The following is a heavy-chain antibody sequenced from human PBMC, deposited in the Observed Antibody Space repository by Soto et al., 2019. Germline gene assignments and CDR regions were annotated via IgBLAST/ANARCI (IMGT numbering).Heavy chain of an antibody. D-gene: IGHD3-22*01. J-gene: IGHJ6*02. CDR1: GGSFSDYY. V-gene: IGHV4-34*01. CDR3: AGPYYYDSSGPTEFDVPSTNYYYYYGMDV. Sequence: SETLSLTCAVYGGSFSDYYWSWIRQPPGKGLEWIGEINHSGSTNYNPSLKSRVTISVDTSKNQFSLKLSSVTAADTAVYYCAGPYYYDSSGPTEFDVPSTNYYYYYGMDVWGQGTTVTVSS. CDR2: INHSGST.